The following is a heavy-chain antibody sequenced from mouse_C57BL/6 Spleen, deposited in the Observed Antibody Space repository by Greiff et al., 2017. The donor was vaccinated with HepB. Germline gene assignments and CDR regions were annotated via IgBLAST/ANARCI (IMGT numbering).Heavy chain of an antibody. Sequence: VQLQQSGTVLARPGASVKISCKTSGYTFTSYWMHWVKQRPEQGLEWIGAIYPGNSDTSYNQKFKGKAKLTAVTSASTAYMELSSLTNEDSAVYYCTRSGLQLGREFAYWGQGTLVTVSA. CDR2: IYPGNSDT. CDR1: GYTFTSYW. J-gene: IGHJ3*01. V-gene: IGHV1-5*01. CDR3: TRSGLQLGREFAY. D-gene: IGHD4-1*02.